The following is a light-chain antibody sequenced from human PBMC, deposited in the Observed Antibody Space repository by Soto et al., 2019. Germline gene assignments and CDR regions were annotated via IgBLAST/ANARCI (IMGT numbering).Light chain of an antibody. CDR1: QSVLYSSNNKNY. Sequence: DIVMTQSPDSLAVSLGERATINRKSSQSVLYSSNNKNYLAWYQQKPGQPPKLLIYWASTRESGVPDRFSGSGSGTDFTLSISSLQAEDVAVYYCQQYYSTPRTFGQGTKLEIK. CDR3: QQYYSTPRT. J-gene: IGKJ2*01. V-gene: IGKV4-1*01. CDR2: WAS.